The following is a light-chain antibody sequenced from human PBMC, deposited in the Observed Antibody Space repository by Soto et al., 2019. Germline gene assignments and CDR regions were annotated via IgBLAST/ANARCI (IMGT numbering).Light chain of an antibody. CDR1: QSISSW. Sequence: DIQITQSPSTLSASVGDRVTITCRASQSISSWLSWYQQKPGKAPKLLIYKASSLESGVPSRFSGSGSGTEFTLTISXLQPDAFATFYCQQYHSYPITFGGGTRWIP. CDR3: QQYHSYPIT. V-gene: IGKV1-5*03. J-gene: IGKJ4*01. CDR2: KAS.